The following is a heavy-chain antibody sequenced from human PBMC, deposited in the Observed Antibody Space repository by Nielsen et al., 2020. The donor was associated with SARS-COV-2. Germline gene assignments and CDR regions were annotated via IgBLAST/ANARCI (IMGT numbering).Heavy chain of an antibody. D-gene: IGHD1-26*01. J-gene: IGHJ6*03. CDR3: ARNRVGATRYMDV. CDR2: INHSGST. CDR1: GGSFSGYY. V-gene: IGHV4-34*01. Sequence: SELSLPCAVYGGSFSGYYWSWIRQPPGKGLEWIGEINHSGSTNYNPSLKSRVTISVDTSKNQFSLKLSSVTAADTAVYYCARNRVGATRYMDVWGKGTTVTVSS.